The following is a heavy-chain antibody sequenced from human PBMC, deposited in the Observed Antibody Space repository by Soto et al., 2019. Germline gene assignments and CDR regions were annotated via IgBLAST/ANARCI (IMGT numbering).Heavy chain of an antibody. CDR3: ARQTDTAMVVYYYGMDV. Sequence: QVQLVQSGAEVKKPGASVKVSCKASGYTFTSYGISWVRQAPGQGLEWMGWISAYNGNTNYAQKLQGRVTMTTDTSTSTAYMELRSLRSDDTAVYYCARQTDTAMVVYYYGMDVWGQGTTVTVSS. D-gene: IGHD5-18*01. CDR2: ISAYNGNT. V-gene: IGHV1-18*01. J-gene: IGHJ6*02. CDR1: GYTFTSYG.